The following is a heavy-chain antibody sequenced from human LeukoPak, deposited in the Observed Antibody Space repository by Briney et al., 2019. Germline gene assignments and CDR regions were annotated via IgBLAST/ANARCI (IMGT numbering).Heavy chain of an antibody. Sequence: GGSLRLSCEASGFIFSRYAMNWVRQAPGKGLEWVAVVSHDGTNKDYADSVKGRFTISRDNSRNTMSLHLDSLRSEDTAVYYCATMTTVPTFDYWGQGTLVTVSS. J-gene: IGHJ4*02. D-gene: IGHD4-17*01. CDR1: GFIFSRYA. CDR2: VSHDGTNK. V-gene: IGHV3-30*04. CDR3: ATMTTVPTFDY.